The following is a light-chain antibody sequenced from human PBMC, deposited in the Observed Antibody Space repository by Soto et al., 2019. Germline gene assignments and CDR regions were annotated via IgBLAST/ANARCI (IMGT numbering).Light chain of an antibody. CDR1: QNIGSY. V-gene: IGKV1-39*01. J-gene: IGKJ1*01. CDR2: GKS. CDR3: QQSYTIPWA. Sequence: DIQVTQSPSALSASVGDRVTITCRTSQNIGSYLTWYQQKPGKAPNLLIYGKSSLQSGVPSRFSGSGSGTDCTLTISSLQPADSATYYCQQSYTIPWAFGQGTKVEI.